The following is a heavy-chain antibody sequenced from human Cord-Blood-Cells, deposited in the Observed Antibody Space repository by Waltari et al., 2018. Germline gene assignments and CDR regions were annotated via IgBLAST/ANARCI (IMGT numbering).Heavy chain of an antibody. J-gene: IGHJ6*02. CDR1: GGSFSGYY. Sequence: QVQLQQWGAGLLKPSETLSLTCAVYGGSFSGYYWSWIRQPPGQGLEWIGEINHSGSTNYNPSLKRRVTISVDTSKNQFSLKLSSVTAADTAVYYCARGGINCTGGVCYYYYGMDVWGQGTTVTVSS. CDR3: ARGGINCTGGVCYYYYGMDV. D-gene: IGHD2-8*02. V-gene: IGHV4-34*01. CDR2: INHSGST.